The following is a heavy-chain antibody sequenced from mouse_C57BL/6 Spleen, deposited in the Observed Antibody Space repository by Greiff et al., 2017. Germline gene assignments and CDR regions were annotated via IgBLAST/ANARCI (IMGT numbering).Heavy chain of an antibody. CDR2: IAPSVSEP. CDR1: GYTFTSYW. D-gene: IGHD1-1*01. CDR3: ARVNYGSSPYAMD. Sequence: QVQLQQPVAELVRPGSSVSLSCKASGYTFTSYWLHWVKQRPIQGLEWIGNIAPSVSEPHCHQQFKDNATLTVDKSSRTDYMQLRRLTSEDSAVYNCARVNYGSSPYAMD. J-gene: IGHJ4*01. V-gene: IGHV1-52*01.